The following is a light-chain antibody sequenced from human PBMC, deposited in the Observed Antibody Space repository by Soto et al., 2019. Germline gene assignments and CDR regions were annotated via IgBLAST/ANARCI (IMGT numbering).Light chain of an antibody. V-gene: IGKV1-39*01. CDR3: QKSYSAPRT. Sequence: GDRVTISCRASERISDYLAWYQQKPGKAPKLLIYTASSLQSGVPSRFSGSGSGTDFTLTISSLQPEDFATYYCQKSYSAPRTCGQGTKGDIK. CDR1: ERISDY. J-gene: IGKJ1*01. CDR2: TAS.